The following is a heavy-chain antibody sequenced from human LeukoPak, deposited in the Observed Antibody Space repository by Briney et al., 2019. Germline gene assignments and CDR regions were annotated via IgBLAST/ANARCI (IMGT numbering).Heavy chain of an antibody. J-gene: IGHJ4*02. CDR1: GFTFSSYW. Sequence: PGGFLRLSCAASGFTFSSYWMHWVRQAPGKGLVWVSRINTDGSSTSYADSVKGRFTISRDNAKNTLYLQMNSLRAEDTAVYYCARAYYDFWNDYWGQGTLVTVSS. V-gene: IGHV3-74*01. D-gene: IGHD3-3*01. CDR3: ARAYYDFWNDY. CDR2: INTDGSST.